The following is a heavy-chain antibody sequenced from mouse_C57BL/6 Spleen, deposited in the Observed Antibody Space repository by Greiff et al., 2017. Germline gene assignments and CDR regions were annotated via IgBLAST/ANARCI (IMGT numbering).Heavy chain of an antibody. CDR2: ISSGGDYI. V-gene: IGHV5-9-1*02. Sequence: EVKVEESGEGLVKPGGSLKLSCAASGFTFSSYAMSWVRQTPEKRLEWVAYISSGGDYIYYADTVKGRFTISRDNARNTLYLQMSSLKSEDTAMYYCTREGGYSFAYWGQGTLVTVSA. D-gene: IGHD2-3*01. CDR1: GFTFSSYA. CDR3: TREGGYSFAY. J-gene: IGHJ3*01.